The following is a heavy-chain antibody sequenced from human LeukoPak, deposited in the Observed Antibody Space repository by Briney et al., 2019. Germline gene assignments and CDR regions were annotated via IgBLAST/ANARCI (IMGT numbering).Heavy chain of an antibody. Sequence: SETLSLTCTVSGGSISSGSYYWGWIRQSPGKGLEWIGSIYYSGSTYYNPSLKSRVTISADTSKNQFSLKLSSVTAADTAVYYCARGSYGSVGVFDYWGQGTLVTVSS. CDR3: ARGSYGSVGVFDY. D-gene: IGHD5-18*01. CDR2: IYYSGST. V-gene: IGHV4-39*01. J-gene: IGHJ4*02. CDR1: GGSISSGSYY.